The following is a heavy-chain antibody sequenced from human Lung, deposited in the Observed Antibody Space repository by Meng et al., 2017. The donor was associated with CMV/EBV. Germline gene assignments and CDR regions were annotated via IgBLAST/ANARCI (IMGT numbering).Heavy chain of an antibody. D-gene: IGHD6-19*01. CDR3: ARGNGWRFDY. J-gene: IGHJ4*02. CDR2: ININTGNP. Sequence: QVQLVHSGSELKNPGDSVKVSCQAAGYTFTSSSINWVRHAPGQGLEWMGWININTGNPTYAQGFTGRFVFSLDTSVSTAYLQIDSLKADDTAVYYCARGNGWRFDYWGQGTLVTVSS. V-gene: IGHV7-4-1*01. CDR1: GYTFTSSS.